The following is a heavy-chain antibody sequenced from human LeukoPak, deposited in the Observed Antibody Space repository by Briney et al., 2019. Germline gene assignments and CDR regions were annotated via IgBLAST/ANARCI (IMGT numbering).Heavy chain of an antibody. CDR3: AKERLFDY. V-gene: IGHV3-30*02. J-gene: IGHJ4*02. Sequence: GGSLRLSCAASGFTFNNYDMHWVRQPPGKGLEWVAFIRSDGSNKYYADSVKGRFTISRDNSKNTLYLQMNSLRAEDTAVYYCAKERLFDYWGQGTLVTVSS. D-gene: IGHD2-21*02. CDR2: IRSDGSNK. CDR1: GFTFNNYD.